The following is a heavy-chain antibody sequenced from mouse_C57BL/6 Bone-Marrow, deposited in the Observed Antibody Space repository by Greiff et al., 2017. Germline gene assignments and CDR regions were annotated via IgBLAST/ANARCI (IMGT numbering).Heavy chain of an antibody. Sequence: VQLQESGPGLAKPSQTLSLTCSVTGYSITSDYWNWIRKFPGNKLEYMGYISSSGSTDYNPSLKSRIAIIRDTSTYKYYLQLKSVTTEDTATYYCARRSTTGKFWYFDVWGTATTVTVAS. CDR2: ISSSGST. J-gene: IGHJ1*03. CDR3: ARRSTTGKFWYFDV. D-gene: IGHD1-1*01. V-gene: IGHV3-8*01. CDR1: GYSITSDY.